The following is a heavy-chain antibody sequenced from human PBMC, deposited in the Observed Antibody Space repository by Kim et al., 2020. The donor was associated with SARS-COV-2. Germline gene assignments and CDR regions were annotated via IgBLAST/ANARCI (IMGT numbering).Heavy chain of an antibody. V-gene: IGHV3-23*01. J-gene: IGHJ4*02. CDR3: AKSIAGIDY. Sequence: GSTDSADSVKGRFTISRDNSKNTLYLQMNSLRAEDTAVYYCAKSIAGIDYWGQGTLVTVSS. CDR2: GST. D-gene: IGHD6-6*01.